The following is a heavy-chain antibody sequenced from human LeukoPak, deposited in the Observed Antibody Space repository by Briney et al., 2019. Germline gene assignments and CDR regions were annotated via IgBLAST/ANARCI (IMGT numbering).Heavy chain of an antibody. Sequence: PSETLSLTCAVSGGSISSTSYYWGWIRQPPGKGLEWIGSIYYSGSTYYNPSLKSRLTISVDTSKNQFSLKLSSVTAADTAVYYCARLLTTVIYFDYWGQGTLVTVSS. CDR2: IYYSGST. V-gene: IGHV4-39*01. J-gene: IGHJ4*02. CDR1: GGSISSTSYY. D-gene: IGHD4-17*01. CDR3: ARLLTTVIYFDY.